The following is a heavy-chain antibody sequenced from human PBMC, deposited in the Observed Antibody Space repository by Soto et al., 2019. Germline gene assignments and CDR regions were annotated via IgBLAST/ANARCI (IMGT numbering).Heavy chain of an antibody. D-gene: IGHD1-26*01. CDR2: ISWNSDMI. J-gene: IGHJ4*02. CDR3: VKDTYILVGATHLDS. CDR1: GFTFDDYA. V-gene: IGHV3-9*01. Sequence: GGSLRLSCAASGFTFDDYAMHWVRLGPGKGLEWVSGISWNSDMITYADSVKGRLTVSRDNAKNSLDLEMNSLRVEDTALYYCVKDTYILVGATHLDSWGQGTLVTVSS.